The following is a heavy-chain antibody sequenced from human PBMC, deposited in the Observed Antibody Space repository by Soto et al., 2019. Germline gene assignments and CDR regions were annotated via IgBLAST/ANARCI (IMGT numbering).Heavy chain of an antibody. Sequence: WASVKVSCKVSGYTLTELSMHWVRQAPGKGLEWMGGFDPEDGETIYAQKFQGRVTMTEDTSTDTAYMELGSLRSEDTAVYYCATAFGDLGFGDYWGQGTLVTVSS. CDR2: FDPEDGET. CDR3: ATAFGDLGFGDY. J-gene: IGHJ4*02. CDR1: GYTLTELS. D-gene: IGHD3-10*01. V-gene: IGHV1-24*01.